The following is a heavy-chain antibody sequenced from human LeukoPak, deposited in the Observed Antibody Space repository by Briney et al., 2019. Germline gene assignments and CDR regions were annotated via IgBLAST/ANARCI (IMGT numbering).Heavy chain of an antibody. V-gene: IGHV1-69*02. CDR3: ARGGLGGPAAHFDY. J-gene: IGHJ4*02. CDR2: IIPILGIA. Sequence: PVKVSCKASGGTFSSYTISWVRQAPGQGLEWMGRIIPILGIANYAQKFRGRVTITADKSTSTAYMELSSLRSEDTAVYYCARGGLGGPAAHFDYWGQGTLVTVSS. CDR1: GGTFSSYT. D-gene: IGHD2-2*01.